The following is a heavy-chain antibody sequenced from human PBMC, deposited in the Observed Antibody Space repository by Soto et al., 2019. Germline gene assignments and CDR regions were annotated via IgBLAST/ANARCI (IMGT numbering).Heavy chain of an antibody. J-gene: IGHJ3*02. CDR2: ISSSRTII. CDR1: RFMFGVYG. V-gene: IGHV3-48*02. Sequence: PVGSQSLSTGASRFMFGVYGVNWVRQAPGKGLEWISYISSSRTIIKYADSVKGRFTISRDNAQNSLFLQMNSLRDEDTAVYYCARDDYGNSAFDMWGQGTMVTGSS. D-gene: IGHD3-16*01. CDR3: ARDDYGNSAFDM.